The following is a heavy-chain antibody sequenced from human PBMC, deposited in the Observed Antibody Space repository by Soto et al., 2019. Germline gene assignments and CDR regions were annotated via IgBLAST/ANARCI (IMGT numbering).Heavy chain of an antibody. V-gene: IGHV3-74*01. CDR3: ATWFDV. Sequence: EVQLVASGGGLVQPGGSLRVSCAASGFTFRSHRIHWVRQAPGKGLEWVSRIDTDGGGTSYEDSVKGRFTISTANAENTVYLQMNGLRVDDTDVYYGATWFDVWGQGSLVTVSS. CDR1: GFTFRSHR. CDR2: IDTDGGGT. J-gene: IGHJ5*02.